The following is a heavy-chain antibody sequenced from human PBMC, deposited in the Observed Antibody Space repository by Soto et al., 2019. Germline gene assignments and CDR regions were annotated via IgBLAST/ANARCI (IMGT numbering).Heavy chain of an antibody. CDR2: IIPIFGTA. CDR1: GGTFSSYA. Sequence: QVQPVQSGAEVKTPGSSVKVSCKASGGTFSSYAISWVRQAPGQGLEWMGGIIPIFGTANYAQKFQGRVTITADESTSTAYMELSSLRSEDTAVYYCARTNSGGQWLGYFDYWGQGTLVTVFS. V-gene: IGHV1-69*01. J-gene: IGHJ4*02. D-gene: IGHD6-19*01. CDR3: ARTNSGGQWLGYFDY.